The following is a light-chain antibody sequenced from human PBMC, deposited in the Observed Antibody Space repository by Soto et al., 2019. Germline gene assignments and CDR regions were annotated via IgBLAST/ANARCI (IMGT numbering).Light chain of an antibody. CDR1: SSDVGNYNY. J-gene: IGLJ1*01. CDR2: DVD. CDR3: CSYAGNYLYI. Sequence: QSVRTHPASVSGAPGQAITISYTGTSSDVGNYNYVSWYQQLPGKAPKLMIYDVDNRPSGVPDRFSGSKSGNTASLTISGLQAEDEADYYCCSYAGNYLYIFGTGTKVTVL. V-gene: IGLV2-11*01.